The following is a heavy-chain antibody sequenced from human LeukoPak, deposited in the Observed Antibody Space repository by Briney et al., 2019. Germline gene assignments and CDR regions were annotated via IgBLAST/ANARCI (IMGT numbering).Heavy chain of an antibody. CDR2: ISGSGGST. J-gene: IGHJ6*02. D-gene: IGHD3-10*01. CDR3: AKDHRGFGSYYGMDV. CDR1: GFTFSSYA. Sequence: GGSLRLSCAASGFTFSSYAMSWVRQAPGKGLEWVSAISGSGGSTYYADSVKGRFTISRDNSKNTLYLQMNSLRAEDTAVYYCAKDHRGFGSYYGMDVWGQGTTVTVSS. V-gene: IGHV3-23*01.